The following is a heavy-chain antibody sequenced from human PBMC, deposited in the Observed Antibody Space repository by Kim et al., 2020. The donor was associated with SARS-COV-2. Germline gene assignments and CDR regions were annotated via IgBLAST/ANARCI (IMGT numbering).Heavy chain of an antibody. Sequence: SETLSLTCAVSGGSISSSNWWSWVRQPPGKGLAWIGEIYHSGSTNYNPSLKSRVTISVDKSKNQFSLKLSSVTAADTGVYYCARAKRGSLGMDVWGQGTTVTVSS. V-gene: IGHV4-4*02. J-gene: IGHJ6*02. CDR3: ARAKRGSLGMDV. CDR2: IYHSGST. D-gene: IGHD1-1*01. CDR1: GGSISSSNW.